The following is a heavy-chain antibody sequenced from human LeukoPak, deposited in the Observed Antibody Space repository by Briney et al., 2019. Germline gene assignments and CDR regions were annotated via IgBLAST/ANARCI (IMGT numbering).Heavy chain of an antibody. V-gene: IGHV3-30*03. CDR2: ISYDGSNK. D-gene: IGHD6-25*01. CDR1: GFTFSSSG. J-gene: IGHJ4*02. Sequence: GGSLRLSCAASGFTFSSSGMHWVRQAPGKGLEWVAVISYDGSNKYYADSVKGRFTFSRDNSKNTLYLQMNSLRAEDTAVYYCARDLAAAAGYWGQGTLVTVSS. CDR3: ARDLAAAAGY.